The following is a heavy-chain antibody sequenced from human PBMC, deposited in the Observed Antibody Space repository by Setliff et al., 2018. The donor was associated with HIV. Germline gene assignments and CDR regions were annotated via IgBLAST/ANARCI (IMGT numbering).Heavy chain of an antibody. CDR2: INHGGDT. V-gene: IGHV4-34*01. D-gene: IGHD6-19*01. CDR1: GQSISGYY. Sequence: SETLSLTCAVYGQSISGYYWSWIRQTPGKGLEWIGEINHGGDTNYNPSLKSRVTISVDKSKNQLSLNLSSVTAADTAVYYCARGRRSSGWYVYHWGQGTLVTVSS. CDR3: ARGRRSSGWYVYH. J-gene: IGHJ4*02.